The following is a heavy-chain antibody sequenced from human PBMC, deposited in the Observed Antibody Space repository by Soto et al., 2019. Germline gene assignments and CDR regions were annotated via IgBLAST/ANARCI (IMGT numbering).Heavy chain of an antibody. CDR1: GGSISSGGYY. Sequence: QVQLQESGPGLVKPSQTLSLTCTVCGGSISSGGYYWSWIRQHPGKVLEWIGYIYYSGSTYYNPSLKSRVTISVDTSKNQFSLKLSSVTAADTAVYYCARDRPHYGSGSYTVESLDYWGQGTLVTVSS. D-gene: IGHD3-10*01. V-gene: IGHV4-31*03. CDR2: IYYSGST. CDR3: ARDRPHYGSGSYTVESLDY. J-gene: IGHJ4*02.